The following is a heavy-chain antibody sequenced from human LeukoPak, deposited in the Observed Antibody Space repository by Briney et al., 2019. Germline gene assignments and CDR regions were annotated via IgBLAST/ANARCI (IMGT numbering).Heavy chain of an antibody. CDR1: GGSLSSYY. Sequence: SETLSLTCTVSGGSLSSYYWSWIRQPPGKGLEWIGYIYTSGSTNYNPSLKSRVTISVDTSKNQFSLKLSSVTAADTAVYYCASGSGYGPWGWFDPWGQGTLVTVSS. D-gene: IGHD5-12*01. CDR3: ASGSGYGPWGWFDP. V-gene: IGHV4-4*09. J-gene: IGHJ5*02. CDR2: IYTSGST.